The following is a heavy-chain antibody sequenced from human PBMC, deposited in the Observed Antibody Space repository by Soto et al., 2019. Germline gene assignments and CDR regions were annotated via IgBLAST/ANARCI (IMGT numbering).Heavy chain of an antibody. D-gene: IGHD1-1*01. CDR3: ARGADNWNDGYWFDP. Sequence: QVPLVQSGAEVKKPGASVKVSCKASGYTFTSYDINWVRQATGQGLEWMGRMNPNNGNTAYAQKFQGRVTMTRTTSISTAYMELSSLRSEDTAVYYCARGADNWNDGYWFDPWGQGTLVTVSS. CDR2: MNPNNGNT. V-gene: IGHV1-8*01. J-gene: IGHJ5*02. CDR1: GYTFTSYD.